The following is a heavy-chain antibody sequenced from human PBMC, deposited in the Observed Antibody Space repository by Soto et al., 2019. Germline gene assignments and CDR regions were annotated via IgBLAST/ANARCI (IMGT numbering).Heavy chain of an antibody. Sequence: EVQLVESGGGLVKPGGSPRLSCAASGFTFSTYNMNWVRQAPGKGLEWVSSISTGSTYIYYSDSVRGRFIISRDNAKNSLYLQMSSLRAEDTAVYYCAREDTYGLDYFDYWGQGTLVTVSS. CDR2: ISTGSTYI. J-gene: IGHJ4*02. CDR3: AREDTYGLDYFDY. V-gene: IGHV3-21*01. CDR1: GFTFSTYN. D-gene: IGHD5-18*01.